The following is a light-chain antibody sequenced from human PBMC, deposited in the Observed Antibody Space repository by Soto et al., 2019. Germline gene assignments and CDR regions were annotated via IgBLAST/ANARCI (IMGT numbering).Light chain of an antibody. CDR3: SSYAGSNTHVV. CDR1: SSDVGAYKY. J-gene: IGLJ2*01. Sequence: QSALTKPPSASGSPGQSVTISCTGTSSDVGAYKYVSWYQQHPGKAPKLMIYEVSKRPSGVPDRFSGSKSGNTASLTVSGLQAEDEADYYCSSYAGSNTHVVFGGGTKLTVL. CDR2: EVS. V-gene: IGLV2-8*01.